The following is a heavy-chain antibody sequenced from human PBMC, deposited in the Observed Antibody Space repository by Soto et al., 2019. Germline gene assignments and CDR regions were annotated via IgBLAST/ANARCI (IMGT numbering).Heavy chain of an antibody. CDR3: AIHCGGDCYFQGGMDV. CDR2: ISAYNGNT. J-gene: IGHJ6*02. Sequence: QVQLVQSGAEVKKPGASVKVSCKASGYTFTSYGISWVRQAPGQGLEWMGWISAYNGNTNYAQKLQGRVTMTTDTSTSTAYMELRSLRSDDPAVYYCAIHCGGDCYFQGGMDVWGQVTTVTVSS. V-gene: IGHV1-18*04. CDR1: GYTFTSYG. D-gene: IGHD2-21*02.